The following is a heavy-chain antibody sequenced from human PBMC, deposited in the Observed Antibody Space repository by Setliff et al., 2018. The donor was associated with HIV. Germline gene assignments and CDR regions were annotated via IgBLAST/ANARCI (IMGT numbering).Heavy chain of an antibody. D-gene: IGHD3-22*01. CDR2: LFYSGIT. CDR1: GGSVSSDTNY. Sequence: KPSETLSLTCTVSGGSVSSDTNYWDWIRQPPGKGLEWIGSLFYSGITYYTPSLKRRLTIAVDTSKNQFSLKLTSVSAADTAVYYCARHAPSVDDYDSTNSGAEDAFDIWGQGTMVTVSS. CDR3: ARHAPSVDDYDSTNSGAEDAFDI. V-gene: IGHV4-39*01. J-gene: IGHJ3*02.